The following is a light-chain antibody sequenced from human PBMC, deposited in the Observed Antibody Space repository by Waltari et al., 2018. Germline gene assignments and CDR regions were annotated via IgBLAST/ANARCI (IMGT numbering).Light chain of an antibody. V-gene: IGKV3-20*01. CDR1: QSVSSSY. CDR2: GAS. CDR3: QQHGSSPPSLT. Sequence: ASQSVSSSYLAWYQQKPGQAPRLLIYGASSRATGIPDRFSGSGSGTDFTLTISRLEPEDFAVYYCQQHGSSPPSLTFGGGTKVEIK. J-gene: IGKJ4*01.